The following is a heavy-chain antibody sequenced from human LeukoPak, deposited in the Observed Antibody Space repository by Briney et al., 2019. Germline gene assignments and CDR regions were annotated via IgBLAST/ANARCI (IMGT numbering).Heavy chain of an antibody. CDR2: ISHSGST. Sequence: SETLSLTCTVSNDSFSSYYWSWIRQPPGKGLEWIGYISHSGSTNYNPSLKSRLTISVGASRNQFFLELSSVTPADTAVYYCAGQGLGSSWFYHGGFYYCDSWGQGTLVTVSS. CDR1: NDSFSSYY. J-gene: IGHJ4*02. V-gene: IGHV4-59*01. D-gene: IGHD6-13*01. CDR3: AGQGLGSSWFYHGGFYYCDS.